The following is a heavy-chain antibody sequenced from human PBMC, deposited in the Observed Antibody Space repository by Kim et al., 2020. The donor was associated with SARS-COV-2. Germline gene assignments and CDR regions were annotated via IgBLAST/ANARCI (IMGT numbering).Heavy chain of an antibody. CDR3: VKFGFFGVVIIPLDY. J-gene: IGHJ4*02. V-gene: IGHV3-64D*06. CDR2: ISSNGGRT. D-gene: IGHD3-3*01. Sequence: GGSLRLSCSASGFTFSSYAMHWVRQAPGKGLEYVSAISSNGGRTYYADSVKGRFTISRDNSKNTLYLQMSSLRAEDTAVYYCVKFGFFGVVIIPLDYWGQGTLVTVSS. CDR1: GFTFSSYA.